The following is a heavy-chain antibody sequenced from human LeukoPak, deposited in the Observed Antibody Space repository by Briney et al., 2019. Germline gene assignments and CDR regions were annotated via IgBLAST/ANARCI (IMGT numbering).Heavy chain of an antibody. D-gene: IGHD6-13*01. Sequence: SETLSLTRAVYGGSFSGYYWSWIRQPPGKGLEWIGEINHSGSTNYNPSLKSRVTISVDTSKNQFSLKLSSVTAADTAVYYCARGSGAAAGNHYYFDYWGQGTLVTVSS. CDR2: INHSGST. J-gene: IGHJ4*02. CDR1: GGSFSGYY. CDR3: ARGSGAAAGNHYYFDY. V-gene: IGHV4-34*01.